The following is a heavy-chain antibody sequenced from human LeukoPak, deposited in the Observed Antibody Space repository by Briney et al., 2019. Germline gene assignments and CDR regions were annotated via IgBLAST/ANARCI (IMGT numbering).Heavy chain of an antibody. Sequence: GGSLALSCAASGFTFNTYGIHWVRQAPGKGLEWVAFIRYDGSHTYYADSVKGRFSVSRDNSKNTLYLQMNSLIGEDTAVYYCAKGYCGGTSCYTMAPTEAFDIWGQGTMVTVSS. D-gene: IGHD2-2*01. CDR1: GFTFNTYG. CDR2: IRYDGSHT. CDR3: AKGYCGGTSCYTMAPTEAFDI. J-gene: IGHJ3*02. V-gene: IGHV3-30*02.